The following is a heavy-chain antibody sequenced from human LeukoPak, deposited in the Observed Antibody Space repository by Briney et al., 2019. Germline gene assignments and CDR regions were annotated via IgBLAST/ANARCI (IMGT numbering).Heavy chain of an antibody. J-gene: IGHJ4*02. CDR2: ISYDGSNK. D-gene: IGHD3-10*01. V-gene: IGHV3-30-3*01. CDR3: AKDRGSSGSYYTFDY. Sequence: PGGSLRLSCAASGFTFSSYAMHWVRQAPGKGLEWVAVISYDGSNKYYADSVKGRFTISRDNSKNTLYLQMNSLRAEDTAVYYCAKDRGSSGSYYTFDYWGQGTLVTVSS. CDR1: GFTFSSYA.